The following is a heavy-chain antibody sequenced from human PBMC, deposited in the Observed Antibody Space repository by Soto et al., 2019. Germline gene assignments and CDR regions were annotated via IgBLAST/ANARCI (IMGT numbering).Heavy chain of an antibody. D-gene: IGHD3-22*01. CDR3: ARHGGITMRAGAFDI. J-gene: IGHJ3*02. Sequence: GESLKISCKGSGYSFTSYWIGWVRQMPGKGLEWMGIIYPGDSDTRYSPSLQGHVTISADKSISTAYLQWSSLKASDTAMYYCARHGGITMRAGAFDIWGQGTMVTVSS. CDR1: GYSFTSYW. CDR2: IYPGDSDT. V-gene: IGHV5-51*01.